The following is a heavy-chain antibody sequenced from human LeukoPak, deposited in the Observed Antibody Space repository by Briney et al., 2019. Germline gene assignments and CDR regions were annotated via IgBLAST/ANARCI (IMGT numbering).Heavy chain of an antibody. Sequence: GXSLRLSCAASGNYWMHWVRQAPGKGLVWVSHINSDGSWTSYADSVKGRFTISKDNAKNTAYLQMNNLRAEDTAVYYCVSFYETYWGRGTLVTVSS. D-gene: IGHD2-2*01. V-gene: IGHV3-74*01. CDR1: GNYW. CDR3: VSFYETY. J-gene: IGHJ4*02. CDR2: INSDGSWT.